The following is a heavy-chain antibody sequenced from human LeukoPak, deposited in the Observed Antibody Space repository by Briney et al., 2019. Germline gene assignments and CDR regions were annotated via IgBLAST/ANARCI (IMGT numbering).Heavy chain of an antibody. CDR3: ARVSGSYYPGWFDP. D-gene: IGHD1-26*01. CDR2: IDHSGYT. V-gene: IGHV4-59*01. CDR1: GGSIRNYY. J-gene: IGHJ5*02. Sequence: PSETLSLTCTVSGGSIRNYYWSWIRQPPGKGLQWIGYIDHSGYTNYNRSLKSRVTISVDTSKNQFSLKLSSVTAADTAVYYCARVSGSYYPGWFDPWGQGTLVTVSS.